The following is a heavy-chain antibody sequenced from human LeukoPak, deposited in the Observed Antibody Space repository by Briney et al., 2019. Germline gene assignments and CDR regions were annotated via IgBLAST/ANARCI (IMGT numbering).Heavy chain of an antibody. J-gene: IGHJ4*02. CDR1: GYSISSGYY. Sequence: SETLSLTCTVSGYSISSGYYWGWIRQPPGKGLEWIGSIYHSGSTYYNPSLKSRVTISVDTSKNQFSLKLSSVTAADTAVYYCARSVSDGYNGGYYFDYWGQGTLVTVSS. D-gene: IGHD5-24*01. CDR3: ARSVSDGYNGGYYFDY. V-gene: IGHV4-38-2*02. CDR2: IYHSGST.